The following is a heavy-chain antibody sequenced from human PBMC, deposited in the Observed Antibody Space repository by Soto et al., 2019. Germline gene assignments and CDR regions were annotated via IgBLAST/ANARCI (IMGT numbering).Heavy chain of an antibody. CDR2: ISGSGGST. J-gene: IGHJ3*02. Sequence: GGSLRLSCAASGFTFSSYAMSWVRQAPGKGLEWVSAISGSGGSTYYADSVKGRFTISRDNSKNTLYLQMNSLRAEDTAVYYCARLTYYYGSGSYSSYDAFDIWGQGTMVTVSS. CDR1: GFTFSSYA. V-gene: IGHV3-23*01. D-gene: IGHD3-10*01. CDR3: ARLTYYYGSGSYSSYDAFDI.